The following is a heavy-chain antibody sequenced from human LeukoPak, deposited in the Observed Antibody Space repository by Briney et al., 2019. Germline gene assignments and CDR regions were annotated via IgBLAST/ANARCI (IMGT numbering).Heavy chain of an antibody. D-gene: IGHD6-25*01. CDR2: ISAYSGDT. CDR3: ARGASGLPLPSWFDP. Sequence: ASVKVSCKASGYTFTSYGISWVRQAPGQGLEWMGWISAYSGDTNYAQKFQGRATMTTDTSTSTAYMELRSLSSDDTAVYYCARGASGLPLPSWFDPWGQGTLVTVSS. V-gene: IGHV1-18*01. CDR1: GYTFTSYG. J-gene: IGHJ5*02.